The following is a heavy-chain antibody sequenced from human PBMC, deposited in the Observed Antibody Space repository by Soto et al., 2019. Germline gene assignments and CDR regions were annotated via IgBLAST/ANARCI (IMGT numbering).Heavy chain of an antibody. CDR1: GCSISSYY. CDR2: IYYSGST. V-gene: IGHV4-59*08. D-gene: IGHD1-26*01. J-gene: IGHJ4*02. CDR3: ARLGSGSYYRDY. Sequence: SETLSLTCTVSGCSISSYYWSWIRQPPGKGLEWIGYIYYSGSTNYNPSLKSRVTISVDTSKNQFSLKLSSVTAADTAVYYCARLGSGSYYRDYWGQGTLVTVSS.